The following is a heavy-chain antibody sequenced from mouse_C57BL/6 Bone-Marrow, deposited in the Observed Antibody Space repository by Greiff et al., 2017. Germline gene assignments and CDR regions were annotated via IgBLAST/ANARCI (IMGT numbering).Heavy chain of an antibody. CDR2: IDPSDSYT. V-gene: IGHV1-69*01. J-gene: IGHJ1*03. CDR3: AREKAAHYYGSRNWYFDV. CDR1: GYTFTSYW. Sequence: VQLQQPGAELVMPGASVKLSCKASGYTFTSYWMHWVKQRPGQGLEWIGEIDPSDSYTNYNQKFKGKSTLTVDKSSSTAYMQLSSLTSEDSAVYYCAREKAAHYYGSRNWYFDVWGTGTTVTVSS. D-gene: IGHD1-1*01.